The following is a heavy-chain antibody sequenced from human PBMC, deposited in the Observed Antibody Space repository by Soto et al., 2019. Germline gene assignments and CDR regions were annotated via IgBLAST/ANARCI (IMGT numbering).Heavy chain of an antibody. V-gene: IGHV4-30-4*01. CDR2: IYYSGST. CDR3: ARRIAARLVYYYYMDV. J-gene: IGHJ6*03. Sequence: PSETLSLTCTVSGGPISSGDYYWSWIRQPPGKGLEWIGYIYYSGSTYYNPSLKSRVTISVDTSKNQFSLKLSSVTAADTAVYYCARRIAARLVYYYYMDVWGKGTTVTVSS. CDR1: GGPISSGDYY. D-gene: IGHD6-6*01.